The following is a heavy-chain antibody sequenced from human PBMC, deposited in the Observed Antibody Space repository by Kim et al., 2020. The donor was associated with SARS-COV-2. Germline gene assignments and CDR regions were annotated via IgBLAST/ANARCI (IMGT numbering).Heavy chain of an antibody. CDR3: AGSGTYYYYYYGMDV. CDR2: IYHSGST. V-gene: IGHV4-4*02. Sequence: SETLSLTCAVSGGSISSSNWWSWVRQPPGKGLEWIGEIYHSGSTNYNPSLKSRVTISVDKSKNQFSLKLSSVTAADTAVYYCAGSGTYYYYYYGMDVWGQGTTVTVSS. CDR1: GGSISSSNW. D-gene: IGHD3-10*01. J-gene: IGHJ6*02.